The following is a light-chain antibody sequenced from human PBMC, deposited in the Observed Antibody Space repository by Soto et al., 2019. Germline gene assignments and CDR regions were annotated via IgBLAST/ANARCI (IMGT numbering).Light chain of an antibody. CDR2: RTN. CDR3: ASWDDSLRWM. CDR1: SSNIGSQF. J-gene: IGLJ3*02. Sequence: QSVLAQPPSASGTPGQRVTISCSGSSSNIGSQFVYWYHQVSGRAPKLLIYRTNQRPSGVPDRFAGSKYGATASLVISGLQSDDEGDYFCASWDDSLRWMFGGGTKLTVL. V-gene: IGLV1-47*01.